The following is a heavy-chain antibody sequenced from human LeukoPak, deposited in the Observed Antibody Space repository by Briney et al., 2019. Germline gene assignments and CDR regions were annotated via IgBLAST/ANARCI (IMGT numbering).Heavy chain of an antibody. J-gene: IGHJ1*01. CDR2: ISGSGAGT. CDR3: ARALYYDILTGYSRIQH. V-gene: IGHV3-23*01. Sequence: GGSLRLPCAASEFTFSSYAMSWVRQAPGKGLEWVSAISGSGAGTYYADSVKGRFTISRDNSKNTLYLQMNSLRAEDTAVYYCARALYYDILTGYSRIQHWGQGTLVPVSS. CDR1: EFTFSSYA. D-gene: IGHD3-9*01.